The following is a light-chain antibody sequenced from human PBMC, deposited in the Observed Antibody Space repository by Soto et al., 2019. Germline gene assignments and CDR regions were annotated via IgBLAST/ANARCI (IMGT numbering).Light chain of an antibody. Sequence: DIQMTQSPSTLSASVGDRVTITCRASQSISGWLAWYQQKPGKAPKVLIYDASNLEPGVPSRFSGSGSETEFTLTISSLQPDDFATYYCQRYDSYTMYTCGQGTKLEIK. CDR3: QRYDSYTMYT. J-gene: IGKJ2*01. V-gene: IGKV1-5*01. CDR1: QSISGW. CDR2: DAS.